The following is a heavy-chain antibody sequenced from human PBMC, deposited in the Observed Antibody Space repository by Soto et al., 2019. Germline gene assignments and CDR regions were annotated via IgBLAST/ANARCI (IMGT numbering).Heavy chain of an antibody. CDR3: ARDTVLTGMFDF. CDR2: VYYTGTT. Sequence: QVLLQESGPGQVKPSETLSLTCTVSGGSIGSYHWSWVRQPPGKGLEWIASVYYTGTTNYNPSLASRVTISIDAPENQISLKLTSVTAADTAFYYCARDTVLTGMFDFWGQGTLVTVSS. V-gene: IGHV4-59*01. J-gene: IGHJ4*02. D-gene: IGHD4-17*01. CDR1: GGSIGSYH.